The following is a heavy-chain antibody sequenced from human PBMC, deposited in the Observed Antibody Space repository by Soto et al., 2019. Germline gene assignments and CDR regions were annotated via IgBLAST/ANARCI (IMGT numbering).Heavy chain of an antibody. CDR3: AKDWVSGSSPY. J-gene: IGHJ4*02. V-gene: IGHV3-23*01. D-gene: IGHD2-15*01. CDR1: GFTFSINA. Sequence: GGSLRLSCTASGFTFSINAMSWVRHAPGKGLEWVSSISGSAGVTYYADSVKGRFTISRDNSKNALYLQMNSLRAEDTAVYYCAKDWVSGSSPYWGQGTLVTVSS. CDR2: ISGSAGVT.